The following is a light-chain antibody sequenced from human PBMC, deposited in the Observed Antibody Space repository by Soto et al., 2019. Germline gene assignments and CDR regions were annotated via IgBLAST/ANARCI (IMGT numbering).Light chain of an antibody. Sequence: AFQMTQSPSSLSASVGDRVTIACRASQGIRNDLVWYQQKPGKAPNLLIYAASSLQSGVPPRFSGSGSGTDFTLTISSLQPEDFATYYCLQHYNYPRTFGQGTKVEIK. CDR3: LQHYNYPRT. V-gene: IGKV1-6*01. CDR1: QGIRND. CDR2: AAS. J-gene: IGKJ1*01.